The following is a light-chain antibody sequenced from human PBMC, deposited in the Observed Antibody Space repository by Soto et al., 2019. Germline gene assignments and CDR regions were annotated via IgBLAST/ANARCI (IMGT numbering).Light chain of an antibody. J-gene: IGKJ1*01. Sequence: DIQMTQSPSTLSASVGDRVTITWRASQRRSNGWALSQQKPGKAPKVLIYDASSLESWVPSRFSGSGSATEFILTISSLQPHDFATYHCQHYGGVWTFGQGTKVDIK. V-gene: IGKV1-5*01. CDR1: QRRSNG. CDR3: QHYGGVWT. CDR2: DAS.